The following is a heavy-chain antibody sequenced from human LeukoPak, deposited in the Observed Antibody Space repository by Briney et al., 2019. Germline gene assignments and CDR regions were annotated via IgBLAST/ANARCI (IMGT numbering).Heavy chain of an antibody. CDR1: GFTFSSYE. D-gene: IGHD2-15*01. CDR3: ARDREVVVVAAAFDY. V-gene: IGHV3-48*03. J-gene: IGHJ4*02. Sequence: GGSLRLSCAASGFTFSSYEMNWVRQAPGKGLEWVSYISSSGSTIYYADSVKGRFTISRDNAKNSLYLQMNSRRAEDTAVYYCARDREVVVVAAAFDYCGQGTLVTVSS. CDR2: ISSSGSTI.